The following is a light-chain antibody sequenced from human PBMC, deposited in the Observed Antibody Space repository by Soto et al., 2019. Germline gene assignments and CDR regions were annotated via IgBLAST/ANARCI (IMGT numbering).Light chain of an antibody. CDR2: DVS. V-gene: IGLV2-14*01. CDR1: SSDVGGYNY. CDR3: TSYTSSSTQV. Sequence: QSVLTQPASVSGSPGQSITISCTGTSSDVGGYNYVSWYQQHPGKAPTLMIYDVSNRPSGVSNRFSGSKSGNTASLSISWLQAEDEADYYCTSYTSSSTQVFGGGTKVTVL. J-gene: IGLJ3*02.